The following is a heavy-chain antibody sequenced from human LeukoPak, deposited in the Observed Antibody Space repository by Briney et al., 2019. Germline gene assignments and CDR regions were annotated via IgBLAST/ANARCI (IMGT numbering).Heavy chain of an antibody. J-gene: IGHJ6*02. D-gene: IGHD6-6*01. CDR3: ARGIAAKDYYYGMDV. CDR2: INHSGST. CDR1: GGSFSGYY. Sequence: SETLSLTCAVYGGSFSGYYWSWIRQPPGKGLEWIGEINHSGSTNYNPSLKSRVTISVDTSKNQFSLKLSFVTAADTAVYYCARGIAAKDYYYGMDVWGQGTTVTVSS. V-gene: IGHV4-34*01.